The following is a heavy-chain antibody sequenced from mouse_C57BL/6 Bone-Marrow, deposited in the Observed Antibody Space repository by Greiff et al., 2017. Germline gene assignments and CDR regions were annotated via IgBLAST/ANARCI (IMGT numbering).Heavy chain of an antibody. D-gene: IGHD1-1*01. CDR1: GYTFTSYW. Sequence: QVQLQQPGAELVRPGSSVKLSCKASGYTFTSYWMHWVKQRPIQGLEWIGNIDPSDSETHYNQKFKDKATLTVDKSSSTAYMQRSSLTSEVSAVYYCAYGSYYYGSSSFVEYWGQGTTLTVSS. J-gene: IGHJ2*01. CDR3: AYGSYYYGSSSFVEY. V-gene: IGHV1-52*01. CDR2: IDPSDSET.